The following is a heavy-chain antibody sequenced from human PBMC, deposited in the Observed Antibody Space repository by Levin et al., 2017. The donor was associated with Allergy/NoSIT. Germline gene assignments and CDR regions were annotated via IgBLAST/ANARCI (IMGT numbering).Heavy chain of an antibody. CDR2: IHHSGST. CDR3: ARSSAGPQNYFYMDV. CDR1: GGSISNNNW. D-gene: IGHD6-25*01. V-gene: IGHV4-4*02. Sequence: SGGSLRLSCAVSGGSISNNNWWTWVRQAPGKGLEWLGEIHHSGSTNYDPSLRSRLTISVDKSKNQFSLRLSSVTAADTAVYYCARSSAGPQNYFYMDVWGTGTTVTVS. J-gene: IGHJ6*03.